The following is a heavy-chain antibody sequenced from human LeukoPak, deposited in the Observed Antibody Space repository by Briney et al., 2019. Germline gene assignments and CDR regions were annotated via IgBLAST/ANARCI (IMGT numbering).Heavy chain of an antibody. D-gene: IGHD1-1*01. CDR3: ARDWMERASSGAYYYYYGMDV. Sequence: PGGSLRLSCAASGFTFTSYGMNWVRQAPGKGLEWVSAISSGGAITYYADSVKGRFTISRHNSKNTLYLQMNSLRAEDTAVYYCARDWMERASSGAYYYYYGMDVWGQGTTVTVSS. V-gene: IGHV3-23*01. CDR2: ISSGGAIT. J-gene: IGHJ6*02. CDR1: GFTFTSYG.